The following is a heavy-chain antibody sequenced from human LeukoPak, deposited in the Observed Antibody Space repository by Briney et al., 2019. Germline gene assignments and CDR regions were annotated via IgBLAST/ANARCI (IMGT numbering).Heavy chain of an antibody. D-gene: IGHD2-2*01. J-gene: IGHJ4*02. CDR1: GYTFTSYY. Sequence: GASVKVSCKASGYTFTSYYMHWVRQAPGQGLEWMGIINPSGGSTSYAQKFQGRVTMTRDTSTSTVYMELSSLRSEDTAVHYCARNRQRGGYCSSTSCSPPGYWGQGTLVTVSS. CDR2: INPSGGST. CDR3: ARNRQRGGYCSSTSCSPPGY. V-gene: IGHV1-46*01.